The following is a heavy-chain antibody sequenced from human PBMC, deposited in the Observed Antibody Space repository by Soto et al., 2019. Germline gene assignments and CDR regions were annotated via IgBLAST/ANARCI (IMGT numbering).Heavy chain of an antibody. V-gene: IGHV3-30*18. CDR2: ISYDGSNK. Sequence: QVQLVESGGGVVQPGRSLRLSCAASGFTFSSYDMHWVRQAPGKGLEWVAVISYDGSNKYYADSVKGRFTISRDNSKNTLYLQMNSLRAEDTAVYYCAKDERFGELLLFPDYWGQGTLVTVSS. CDR3: AKDERFGELLLFPDY. CDR1: GFTFSSYD. D-gene: IGHD3-10*01. J-gene: IGHJ4*02.